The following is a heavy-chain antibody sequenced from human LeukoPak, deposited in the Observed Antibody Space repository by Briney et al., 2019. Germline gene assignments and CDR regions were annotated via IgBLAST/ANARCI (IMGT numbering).Heavy chain of an antibody. CDR2: ISAGGST. Sequence: PGGSLRLSCAASAFTFSSYAMNWVRQAPGKGLEWVSGISAGGSTEYADSVKGRFTIYRDNSKNTLFLQMDSLRAEDTAVYYCAKGSDCGVDFCGTDYWGQGTLVTVSS. D-gene: IGHD2-21*01. J-gene: IGHJ4*01. CDR3: AKGSDCGVDFCGTDY. CDR1: AFTFSSYA. V-gene: IGHV3-23*01.